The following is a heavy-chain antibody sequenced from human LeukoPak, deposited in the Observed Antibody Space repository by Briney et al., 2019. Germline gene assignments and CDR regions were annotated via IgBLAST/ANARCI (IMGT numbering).Heavy chain of an antibody. CDR2: IRYDGSNK. D-gene: IGHD3-22*01. CDR1: GFTFSSYG. V-gene: IGHV3-30*02. Sequence: RTGGSLRLSCAASGFTFSSYGMHWVRQAPGKGLEWVAFIRYDGSNKYYADSVKGRFTISRDNSKNTLYLQMNSLRTEDTAVYYCARESESYDSSGSTFGYWGQGTLVTVSS. J-gene: IGHJ4*02. CDR3: ARESESYDSSGSTFGY.